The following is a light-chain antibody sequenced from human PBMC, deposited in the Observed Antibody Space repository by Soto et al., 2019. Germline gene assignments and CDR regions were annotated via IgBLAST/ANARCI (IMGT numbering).Light chain of an antibody. CDR1: QSINTN. V-gene: IGKV3-15*01. J-gene: IGKJ2*01. CDR3: QQYNAWPPGYT. CDR2: GAS. Sequence: EIVMTQSPATLSVSPGDRAALSCRASQSINTNLAWYQQKPGQAPRVLIYGASTRATGVPARFSGSGSGTEFTLTISTLQSEDFAVYYCQQYNAWPPGYTFGQGTKLEIK.